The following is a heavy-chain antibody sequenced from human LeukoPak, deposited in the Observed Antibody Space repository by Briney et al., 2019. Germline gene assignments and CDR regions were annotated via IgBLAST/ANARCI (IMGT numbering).Heavy chain of an antibody. Sequence: SVKVSCKASGYSFVGYGITWVRQAPGQGLEWMGGIIPIFGTANYAQKFQGRVTITADESTSTAYMELSSLRSEDTAVYYCARGMVRGVIRFDYWGQGTLVTVSS. CDR1: GYSFVGYG. V-gene: IGHV1-69*13. CDR2: IIPIFGTA. D-gene: IGHD3-10*01. J-gene: IGHJ4*02. CDR3: ARGMVRGVIRFDY.